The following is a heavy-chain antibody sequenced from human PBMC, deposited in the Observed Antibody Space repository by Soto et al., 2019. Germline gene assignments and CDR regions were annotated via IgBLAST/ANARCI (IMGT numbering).Heavy chain of an antibody. CDR3: ARDSETPTYDDRNSFKRPKAGDAFDI. Sequence: QVQLQESGPGLVKPSQTLSLTCTVSGGSISSGGYYWSWIRQHPGKGLEWIGYIYYSGSTYYNPSLKSRVTISVDTSKNQFSLKLSSVTAADTAVYYCARDSETPTYDDRNSFKRPKAGDAFDIWGQGTMVTVSS. CDR1: GGSISSGGYY. D-gene: IGHD5-12*01. CDR2: IYYSGST. V-gene: IGHV4-31*03. J-gene: IGHJ3*02.